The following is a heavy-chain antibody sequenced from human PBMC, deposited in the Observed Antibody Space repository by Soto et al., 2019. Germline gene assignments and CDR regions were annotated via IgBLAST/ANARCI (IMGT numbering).Heavy chain of an antibody. CDR3: ARLTTVTMNYYGMDV. CDR1: GYTFTGYY. D-gene: IGHD4-17*01. Sequence: ASVKVSCKASGYTFTGYYVHWVRQAPGQGLEWMGWINPNSGDTYLAQRFQGRVTMNRDTSIGTAYMELRGLTSDDTAEYYCARLTTVTMNYYGMDVWGQGTTVTVSS. CDR2: INPNSGDT. J-gene: IGHJ6*02. V-gene: IGHV1-2*02.